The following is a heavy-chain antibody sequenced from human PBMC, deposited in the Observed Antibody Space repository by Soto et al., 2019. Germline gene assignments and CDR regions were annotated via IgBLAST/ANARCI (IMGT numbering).Heavy chain of an antibody. Sequence: QITLKESGPTLVKPTQTLTLTCTFSGFSLSTSGVGVGWICQPPGKALEWLALIYWDDDKRYSPSLKRRLTSTKNTTKNQVVLTITTMDQMDTATYYCAHMVSRGGPLNYDFWSGPDYWGQGTLLTVS. CDR2: IYWDDDK. J-gene: IGHJ4*02. CDR3: AHMVSRGGPLNYDFWSGPDY. CDR1: GFSLSTSGVG. V-gene: IGHV2-5*02. D-gene: IGHD3-3*01.